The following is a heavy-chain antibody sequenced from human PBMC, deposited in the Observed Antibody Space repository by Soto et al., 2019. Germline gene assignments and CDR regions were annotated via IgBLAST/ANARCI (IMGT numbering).Heavy chain of an antibody. J-gene: IGHJ6*02. CDR1: GGTFSSYA. D-gene: IGHD2-2*01. CDR3: ARSDQLLLGDFHYYYYGMDV. V-gene: IGHV1-69*13. Sequence: SVKVSCKASGGTFSSYAISWVRQAPGQGLEWMGGIIPIFGTANYAQKFQGRVTITADESTSTAYMELSSLRSEDTAVYYCARSDQLLLGDFHYYYYGMDVWGQGTTVTVSS. CDR2: IIPIFGTA.